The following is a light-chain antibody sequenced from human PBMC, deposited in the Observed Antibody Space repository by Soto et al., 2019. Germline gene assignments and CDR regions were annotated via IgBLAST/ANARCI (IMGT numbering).Light chain of an antibody. CDR1: QSISSS. CDR2: AAS. Sequence: EIVLTQSPATLSLSPGERVILSCRASQSISSSLAWYQQKPGQTPRLLIYAASSRAPGIPARFSGSGSGTDFTLTITSLEPEDVAVYFCQQRSNSPPFTFGPGTKVNLK. V-gene: IGKV3-11*01. J-gene: IGKJ3*01. CDR3: QQRSNSPPFT.